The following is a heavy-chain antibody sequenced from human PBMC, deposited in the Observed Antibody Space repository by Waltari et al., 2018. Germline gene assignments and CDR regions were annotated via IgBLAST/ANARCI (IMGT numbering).Heavy chain of an antibody. J-gene: IGHJ6*02. CDR1: GFTVSSNY. D-gene: IGHD6-13*01. CDR2: IYSGGST. CDR3: ARAFTPAAGNYYYGMDV. Sequence: EVQLVESGGGLVQPGGSLRLSCAASGFTVSSNYMSWVRQAPGKGLEWVSVIYSGGSTYYADSVKGRFTISRDNSKNTLYLQMNSLRAEDTAVYYCARAFTPAAGNYYYGMDVWGQGTTVTVSS. V-gene: IGHV3-66*01.